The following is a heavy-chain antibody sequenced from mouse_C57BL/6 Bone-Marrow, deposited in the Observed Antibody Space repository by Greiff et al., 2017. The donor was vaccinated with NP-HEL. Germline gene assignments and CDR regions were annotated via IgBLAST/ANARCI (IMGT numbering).Heavy chain of an antibody. CDR1: GISITTGNYR. D-gene: IGHD1-1*01. CDR3: ARDYGSRYYYAMDY. V-gene: IGHV3-5*01. Sequence: VQLKESGPGLVKPSQTVFLTCTVTGISITTGNYRWSWIRQFPGNKLEWIGYIYYSGTITYNPSLTSRTTITRDTPKNQFFLEMNSLTAEDTATYYCARDYGSRYYYAMDYWGQGTSVTVSS. J-gene: IGHJ4*01. CDR2: IYYSGTI.